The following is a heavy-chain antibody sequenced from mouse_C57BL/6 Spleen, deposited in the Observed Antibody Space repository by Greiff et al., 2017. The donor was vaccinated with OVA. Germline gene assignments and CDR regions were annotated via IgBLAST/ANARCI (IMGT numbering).Heavy chain of an antibody. CDR2: INPYNGGT. V-gene: IGHV1-19*01. CDR3: ARSHYGSSYLDY. D-gene: IGHD1-1*01. J-gene: IGHJ2*01. CDR1: GYTFTDYY. Sequence: EVQLQQSGPVLVKPGASVKMSCTASGYTFTDYYMNWVKQSHGKSLEWIGVINPYNGGTSYNQKFKGKATLTVDKSSSTAYMELNSLTSEDSAVYYCARSHYGSSYLDYWGQGTTLTVSS.